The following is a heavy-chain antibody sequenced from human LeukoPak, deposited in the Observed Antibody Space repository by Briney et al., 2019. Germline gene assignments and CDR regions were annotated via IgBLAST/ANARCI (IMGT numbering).Heavy chain of an antibody. CDR3: ARDYSGIAAAGTIDY. CDR2: ISSSSSTI. D-gene: IGHD6-13*01. V-gene: IGHV3-48*01. CDR1: GVTFSSYS. Sequence: GGSLRLSCAAAGVTFSSYSMNWVRQAPGKGLEWVSYISSSSSTIYYADSVKGRFTISRDNAKNSLYLQMNSLRAEDTAVYYCARDYSGIAAAGTIDYWGQGTLVTVSS. J-gene: IGHJ4*02.